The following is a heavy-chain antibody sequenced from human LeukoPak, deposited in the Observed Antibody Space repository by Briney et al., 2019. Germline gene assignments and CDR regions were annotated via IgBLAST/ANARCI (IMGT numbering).Heavy chain of an antibody. CDR2: ISYDGSRK. CDR3: ARDGPYGDLRYYFDY. V-gene: IGHV3-30-3*01. Sequence: PGGSLRLSCAASGFTFSSYTMHWVRQAPGKGLEWVAFISYDGSRKYYADSVKGRFTISRDNSKNTLYLQMNSLRGEDTAVYYCARDGPYGDLRYYFDYWGQGTLVTVSS. CDR1: GFTFSSYT. D-gene: IGHD4-17*01. J-gene: IGHJ4*02.